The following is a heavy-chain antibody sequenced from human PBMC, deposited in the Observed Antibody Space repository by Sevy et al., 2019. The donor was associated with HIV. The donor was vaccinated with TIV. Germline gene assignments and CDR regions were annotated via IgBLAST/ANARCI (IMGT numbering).Heavy chain of an antibody. CDR1: GFTFSSYS. J-gene: IGHJ4*02. CDR2: ISSSSSYI. Sequence: GGSQRLSCAASGFTFSSYSMNWVRQAPGKGLEWVSSISSSSSYIYYADSVKGRFTISRDNAKNSLYLQMNSLRAEDTAVYYCARVAGVYDYVWGSYRDTYFDYWGQGTLVTVSS. CDR3: ARVAGVYDYVWGSYRDTYFDY. D-gene: IGHD3-16*02. V-gene: IGHV3-21*01.